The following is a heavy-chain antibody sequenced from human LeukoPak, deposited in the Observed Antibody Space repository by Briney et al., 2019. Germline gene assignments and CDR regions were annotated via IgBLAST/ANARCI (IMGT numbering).Heavy chain of an antibody. V-gene: IGHV3-30*04. Sequence: PGGSLRLSCAASGFTFSSYAMHWVRQAPGKGREGVAVISYDGSNKYYADSVKGRFTISRDNSKNTLYLQMNSLRAEDPAVYYCCILGYDSSGPNYWGQETLVTVSS. CDR1: GFTFSSYA. CDR2: ISYDGSNK. CDR3: CILGYDSSGPNY. J-gene: IGHJ4*02. D-gene: IGHD3-22*01.